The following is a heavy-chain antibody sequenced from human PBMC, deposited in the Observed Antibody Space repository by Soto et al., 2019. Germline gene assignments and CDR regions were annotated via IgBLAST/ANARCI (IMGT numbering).Heavy chain of an antibody. V-gene: IGHV3-66*01. J-gene: IGHJ4*02. CDR3: ARGIDYYSSGYFHYPL. D-gene: IGHD3-22*01. CDR2: IYSGGTT. CDR1: GFTVSSNY. Sequence: PGGSLRLSCAASGFTVSSNYMKWVRQAPGKGLEWVSVIYSGGTTYYADSVKGRFYISRDDSKNTLYLQMNSLRAEDTAVYYCARGIDYYSSGYFHYPLWGQGTLVTVSS.